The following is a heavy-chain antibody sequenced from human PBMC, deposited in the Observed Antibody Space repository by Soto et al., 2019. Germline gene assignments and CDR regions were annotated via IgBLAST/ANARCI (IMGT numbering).Heavy chain of an antibody. CDR3: ARVSALGEPDPKQGWFAP. Sequence: QVQLVQSGAEVKKPGASVKVSCKASGYTFTGYYMHWVRQAPGQGLEWMGWINPNSGGTNYAQKFQGWVTMTRDTSISTAYMELSRLRSDDTAVYYCARVSALGEPDPKQGWFAPWGQGTLVTVSS. CDR2: INPNSGGT. J-gene: IGHJ5*02. V-gene: IGHV1-2*04. CDR1: GYTFTGYY. D-gene: IGHD1-26*01.